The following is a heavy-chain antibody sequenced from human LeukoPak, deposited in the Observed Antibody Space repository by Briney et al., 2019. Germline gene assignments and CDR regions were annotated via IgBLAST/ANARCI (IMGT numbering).Heavy chain of an antibody. V-gene: IGHV3-49*03. J-gene: IGHJ4*02. CDR3: TRDRPAAKSFDY. Sequence: GRSLRLSCTASGFTFGDYAMSWFRQAPGKGLEWVGFIRSKAYGGTTEYAESVKGRFTISRDDSKSIAYLQMNSLKTEDTAVYYCTRDRPAAKSFDYWGQGTLVTVSS. D-gene: IGHD2-2*01. CDR2: IRSKAYGGTT. CDR1: GFTFGDYA.